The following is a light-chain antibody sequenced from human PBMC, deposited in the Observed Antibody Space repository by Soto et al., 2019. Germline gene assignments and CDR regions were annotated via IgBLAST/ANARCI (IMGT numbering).Light chain of an antibody. J-gene: IGLJ1*01. Sequence: QSALTQPASVSGSPGQSVTISCTGTSSDVGGYNYVSWYQQHPGKAPKLMIYAVSTRPSGVSNRFSGSKSGNTASLTISGLQAEDEADYYCSSYTTSSTRLYVFGTGTKLTVL. CDR2: AVS. CDR1: SSDVGGYNY. V-gene: IGLV2-14*01. CDR3: SSYTTSSTRLYV.